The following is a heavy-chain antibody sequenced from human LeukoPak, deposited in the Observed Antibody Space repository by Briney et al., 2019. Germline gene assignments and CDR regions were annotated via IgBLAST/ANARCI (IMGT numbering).Heavy chain of an antibody. Sequence: GGSLRLSCAASGFTVSSSHLTWVRQAPGKGLEWVSLIYSDGRTYYADSVRSRFTISRDNSKNTLYLQMNSLRVEDTAVFYCVRPKHSSTSWLHYGMDVWGQGTTVTVSS. CDR2: IYSDGRT. D-gene: IGHD2-2*01. J-gene: IGHJ6*02. CDR1: GFTVSSSH. CDR3: VRPKHSSTSWLHYGMDV. V-gene: IGHV3-66*04.